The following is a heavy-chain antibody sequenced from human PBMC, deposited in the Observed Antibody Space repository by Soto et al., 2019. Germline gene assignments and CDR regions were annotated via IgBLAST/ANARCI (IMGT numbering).Heavy chain of an antibody. CDR2: IVVGSGNT. V-gene: IGHV1-58*01. CDR3: AAETLTIFGVVSYYGMDV. D-gene: IGHD3-3*01. Sequence: SVKVSCKASGFTFTSSAVQWVRQARGQRREWIGWIVVGSGNTNYAQKFQERVTITRDMSTSTAYMELSSLRSEDTAVYYCAAETLTIFGVVSYYGMDVWGQGTTVTVSS. J-gene: IGHJ6*02. CDR1: GFTFTSSA.